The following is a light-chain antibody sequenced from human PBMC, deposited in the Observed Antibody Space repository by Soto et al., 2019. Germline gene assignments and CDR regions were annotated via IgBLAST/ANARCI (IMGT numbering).Light chain of an antibody. V-gene: IGLV2-14*01. CDR3: SSYTSSSTLD. CDR1: SSDVGGYIY. CDR2: DVS. J-gene: IGLJ1*01. Sequence: QSVLTQPASVSGSPGQSITISCTGTSSDVGGYIYVSWYQQHPGKAPKLMIYDVSNRPSGVSNRFSGSKSGNTASLTISGLQAEDEADYYCSSYTSSSTLDFGTGTKLTVL.